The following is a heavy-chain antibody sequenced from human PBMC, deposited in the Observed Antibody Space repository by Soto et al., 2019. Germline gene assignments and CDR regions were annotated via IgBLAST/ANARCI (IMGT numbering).Heavy chain of an antibody. D-gene: IGHD3-22*01. CDR1: GGTFSSYA. V-gene: IGHV1-69*01. J-gene: IGHJ4*02. Sequence: QVQLVQSGADVKKPGSSVKVSCKASGGTFSSYAISWVRQAPGQGLEWVGGIIPRFGTANYAQKFQGRVTITADESTSTAYMELSSLRSEDPAMYYCAKVKYDSSGYYRNFDYWGQGALVTVSS. CDR2: IIPRFGTA. CDR3: AKVKYDSSGYYRNFDY.